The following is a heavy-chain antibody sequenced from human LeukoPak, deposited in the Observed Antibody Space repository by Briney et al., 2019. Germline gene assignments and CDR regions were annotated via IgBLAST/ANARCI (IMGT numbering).Heavy chain of an antibody. J-gene: IGHJ4*02. D-gene: IGHD3-22*01. V-gene: IGHV1-69*13. CDR3: ARGKGYYDSSGYYRY. CDR1: GGTFSSYA. CDR2: IIPIFGTA. Sequence: ASVKVSCKASGGTFSSYAISWVRQAPGQGLEWMGGIIPIFGTANYAQKFQGRVTITADESTSTAYMELSSLRSEDTAVYYCARGKGYYDSSGYYRYWGQGTQVTVSS.